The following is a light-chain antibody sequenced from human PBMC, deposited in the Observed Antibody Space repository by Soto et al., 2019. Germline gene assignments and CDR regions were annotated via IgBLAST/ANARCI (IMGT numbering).Light chain of an antibody. Sequence: QSVLTQPASVSGSPGQSITISCTGTSSDVGTYYYVSWYQQHSGKAPKLMVYEVSNRPSEVSNRFSGSKSGNTASLTISGLQADDEADYYCSAYTSSLTLYVFRSGTKLTVL. CDR1: SSDVGTYYY. CDR2: EVS. CDR3: SAYTSSLTLYV. V-gene: IGLV2-14*03. J-gene: IGLJ1*01.